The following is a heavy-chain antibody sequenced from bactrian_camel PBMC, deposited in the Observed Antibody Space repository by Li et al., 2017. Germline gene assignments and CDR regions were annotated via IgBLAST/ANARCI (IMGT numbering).Heavy chain of an antibody. D-gene: IGHD6*01. CDR1: GFTFSSYG. Sequence: VQLVESGGGLMQPGGSLRLSCAASGFTFSSYGMSWVRQAPGKGLEWVSGIRHDGSSAYYADSVEGRFTLVQVQDNAKNTVYLQMNSLNPEDTAMYYCAAGPAPACTVTFGTEYGYNYWGQGTQVTVS. J-gene: IGHJ4*01. CDR2: IRHDGSSA. V-gene: IGHV3S40*01. CDR3: AAGPAPACTVTFGTEYGYNY.